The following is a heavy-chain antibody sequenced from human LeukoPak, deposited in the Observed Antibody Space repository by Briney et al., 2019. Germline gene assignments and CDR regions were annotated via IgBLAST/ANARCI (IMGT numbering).Heavy chain of an antibody. CDR2: IYHSGST. Sequence: SGTLSLTCAVSGGSISSSNWWSWVRQPPGKGLEWIGEIYHSGSTNYNPSLKSRVTISVDKSKNQFSLKLSSVTAADTAVYYCARDLTGYEGSNWFDPWGQGTLVTVSS. V-gene: IGHV4-4*02. CDR3: ARDLTGYEGSNWFDP. D-gene: IGHD7-27*01. J-gene: IGHJ5*02. CDR1: GGSISSSNW.